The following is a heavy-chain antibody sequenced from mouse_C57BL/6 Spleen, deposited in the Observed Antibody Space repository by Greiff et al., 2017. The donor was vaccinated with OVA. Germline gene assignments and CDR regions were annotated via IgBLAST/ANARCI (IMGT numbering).Heavy chain of an antibody. Sequence: EVQLVESGPGLVKPSQSLSLTCSVTGYSITSGYYWNWIRQFPGNKLEWMGYISYDGSNNYNPSLKNRISITRDTSKNQFFLKLNSVTTEDTATYYCARDGRYSFDYWGQGTTLTVSS. V-gene: IGHV3-6*01. CDR3: ARDGRYSFDY. CDR1: GYSITSGYY. J-gene: IGHJ2*01. D-gene: IGHD2-12*01. CDR2: ISYDGSN.